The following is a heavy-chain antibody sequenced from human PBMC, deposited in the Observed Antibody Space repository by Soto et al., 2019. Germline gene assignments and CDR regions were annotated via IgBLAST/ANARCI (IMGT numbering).Heavy chain of an antibody. CDR2: VTGRSRNT. V-gene: IGHV3-23*01. Sequence: EMQLLESGGGLQQSGMSLRLFCAAAVFTFNNFAMGWFRQAPGKGLAWISAVTGRSRNTYYADSVKGRFTISRNNFETTVYLQMDGLRVEDTAVYYCAKMTPYGGNYRDAFDVWGSGKVVTVAS. J-gene: IGHJ3*01. CDR3: AKMTPYGGNYRDAFDV. CDR1: VFTFNNFA. D-gene: IGHD1-26*01.